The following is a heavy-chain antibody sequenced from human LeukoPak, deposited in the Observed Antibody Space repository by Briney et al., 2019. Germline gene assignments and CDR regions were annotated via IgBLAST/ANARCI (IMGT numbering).Heavy chain of an antibody. V-gene: IGHV4-31*03. CDR1: GDSISSGGYY. Sequence: SETLSLTCTVSGDSISSGGYYWSWIRQYPGKGLEWIGYIYYRGSTYYNPSLKSRVIISLDTSENQFSLKLSSATAADTAVYYCATKWKGNAFDIWGQGTMVTVSS. D-gene: IGHD1-1*01. CDR3: ATKWKGNAFDI. J-gene: IGHJ3*02. CDR2: IYYRGST.